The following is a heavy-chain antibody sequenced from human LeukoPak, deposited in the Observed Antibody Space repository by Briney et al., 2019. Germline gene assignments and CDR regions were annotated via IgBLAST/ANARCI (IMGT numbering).Heavy chain of an antibody. CDR1: GFTVSSNY. CDR3: AKGHYDGGPYYYFDY. Sequence: PGGSLRLSCAASGFTVSSNYMSWVRQAPGKGLEWVSGIRGSGDSTTYADSVKGRFTVSRDNSKNTLYLQMSSLRAEDTAVYYCAKGHYDGGPYYYFDYWGQGTLVTVSS. D-gene: IGHD3-22*01. J-gene: IGHJ4*02. V-gene: IGHV3-23*01. CDR2: IRGSGDST.